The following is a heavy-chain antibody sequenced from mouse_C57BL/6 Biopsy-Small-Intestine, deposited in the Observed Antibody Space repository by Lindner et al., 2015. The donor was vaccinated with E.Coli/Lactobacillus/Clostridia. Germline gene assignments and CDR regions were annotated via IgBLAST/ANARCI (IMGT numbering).Heavy chain of an antibody. J-gene: IGHJ4*01. CDR1: GYTFTSYG. Sequence: SVKVSCKASGYTFTSYGISWVRQAPGQGLEWMGWISAYNGNTNYAQKLKGRVTMTTDTSTSTAYMELRSLRSDDTAVYYCARERGCGGDCHQIWLDPWGQGTLVTVSS. CDR3: ARERGCGGDCHQIWLDP. D-gene: IGHD1-1*02. CDR2: ISAYNGNT. V-gene: IGHV1-81*01.